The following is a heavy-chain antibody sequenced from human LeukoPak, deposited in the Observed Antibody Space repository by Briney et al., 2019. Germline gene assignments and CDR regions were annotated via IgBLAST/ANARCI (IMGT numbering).Heavy chain of an antibody. D-gene: IGHD5-24*01. Sequence: GGSLRLSCAASEFTFSSYAMTWVRQAPGKGLVWASRINSDGSSTSYADSVKGRFTISRDNAKNTLYLQMNSLRAEDTAVYYCARDSGAEMATISRGIDYWGQGTLVTVSS. J-gene: IGHJ4*02. CDR1: EFTFSSYA. V-gene: IGHV3-74*01. CDR2: INSDGSST. CDR3: ARDSGAEMATISRGIDY.